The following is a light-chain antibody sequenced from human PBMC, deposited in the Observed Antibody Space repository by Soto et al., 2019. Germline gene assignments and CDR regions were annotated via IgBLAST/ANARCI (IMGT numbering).Light chain of an antibody. CDR1: QSVGTF. Sequence: EIVLTQSPATLSLSPGESATLSCRASQSVGTFLAWYQHKPGQAPRLLIYGASNRATGIPDRFSASGSGTDFTLTISRLEPEDFAMYYCQQYSSSWYTFGQGTKVEVK. V-gene: IGKV3-20*01. J-gene: IGKJ2*01. CDR2: GAS. CDR3: QQYSSSWYT.